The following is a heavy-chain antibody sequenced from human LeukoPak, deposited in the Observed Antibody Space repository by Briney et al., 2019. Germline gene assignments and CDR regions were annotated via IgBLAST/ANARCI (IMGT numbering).Heavy chain of an antibody. V-gene: IGHV1-69*01. CDR2: IIPIVGTA. CDR3: ARGGTGTTPGD. Sequence: GASVKVSCKASGGTFSSYAISWVRQAPGQGLEWMGGIIPIVGTANYAQKFQGRVTITADESTSTAYMELSSLRSEDTAVYYCARGGTGTTPGDWGQGTLVTVSS. D-gene: IGHD1-1*01. CDR1: GGTFSSYA. J-gene: IGHJ4*02.